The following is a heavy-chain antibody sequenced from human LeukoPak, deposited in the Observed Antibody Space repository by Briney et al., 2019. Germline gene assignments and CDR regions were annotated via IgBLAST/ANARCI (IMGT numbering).Heavy chain of an antibody. D-gene: IGHD3-3*01. V-gene: IGHV4-39*02. J-gene: IGHJ4*02. CDR2: INYRGNT. Sequence: MPSETLSLTCTVSGGYISSDDHNWGRMRQPPGKGLEWLGKINYRGNTHHNPSLKSRVTISVDTSKNQFSLKLNSVTAADTAVYYCAKDTFLAYWGQGTLVTVSS. CDR3: AKDTFLAY. CDR1: GGYISSDDHN.